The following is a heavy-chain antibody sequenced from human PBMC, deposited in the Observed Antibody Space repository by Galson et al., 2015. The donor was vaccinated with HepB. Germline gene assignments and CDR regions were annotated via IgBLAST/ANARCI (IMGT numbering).Heavy chain of an antibody. CDR2: ISSSSSYI. J-gene: IGHJ6*02. Sequence: SLRLSCAASGFTFSSYSMNWDRQAPGKGLEWVSSISSSSSYIYYADSVKGRFTISRDNSKNTLYLQMNSLRAEDTAVYYCARDLGGVATIFYYYYGLDVWGQGTPVTVSS. CDR1: GFTFSSYS. V-gene: IGHV3-21*01. D-gene: IGHD5-12*01. CDR3: ARDLGGVATIFYYYYGLDV.